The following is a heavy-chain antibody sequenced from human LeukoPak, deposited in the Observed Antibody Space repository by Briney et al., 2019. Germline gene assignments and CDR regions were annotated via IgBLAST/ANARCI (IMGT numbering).Heavy chain of an antibody. CDR1: GGSISSSSYY. CDR2: IYYSGST. D-gene: IGHD3-3*01. J-gene: IGHJ5*02. Sequence: SETLSLTCTVSGGSISSSSYYWGWIRQPPGKGLEWIGSIYYSGSTYYNPSLKSRVTISVDTSKNQFSLKLSSVTAADTAVYYCARDRSITIFGVVISTSWFDPWGQGTLVTVSS. V-gene: IGHV4-39*02. CDR3: ARDRSITIFGVVISTSWFDP.